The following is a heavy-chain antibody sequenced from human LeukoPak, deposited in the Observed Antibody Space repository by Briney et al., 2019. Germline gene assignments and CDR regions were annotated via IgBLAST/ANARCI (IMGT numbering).Heavy chain of an antibody. J-gene: IGHJ4*02. D-gene: IGHD6-19*01. V-gene: IGHV4-39*01. CDR2: IYYSGST. CDR1: GGSISSSSYY. CDR3: ARQPWQSDYDY. Sequence: PSETLSLTCTVSGGSISSSSYYWGWIRQPPGKGLEWIGSIYYSGSTYYNPSLKSRVTISVDTSKNQFSLKLGSVTAADTAVYYCARQPWQSDYDYWGQGTLVTVSS.